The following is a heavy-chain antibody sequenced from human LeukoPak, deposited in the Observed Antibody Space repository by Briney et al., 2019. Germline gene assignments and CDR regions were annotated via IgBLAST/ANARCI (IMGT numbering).Heavy chain of an antibody. D-gene: IGHD6-6*01. CDR1: GFTFSGSA. CDR3: ARGQWDSSSSWFDY. V-gene: IGHV3-73*01. CDR2: IRSKANSYAT. Sequence: PGGSLRLSCAASGFTFSGSAMHWVRQASGRGLEWVGRIRSKANSYATAYAASVKGRFTISRDDSKNTAYLQMNSLKTEDTAVYYCARGQWDSSSSWFDYWGQGTLVTVSS. J-gene: IGHJ4*02.